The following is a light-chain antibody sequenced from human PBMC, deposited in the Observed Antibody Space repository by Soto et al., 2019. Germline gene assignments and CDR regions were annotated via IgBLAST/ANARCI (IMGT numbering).Light chain of an antibody. V-gene: IGLV2-14*03. Sequence: QSVLTQPASVSGSPGQSITISCNGTSADVGGYNYVSLYQQHPGKAPQLMIYDVSTRPSGVSNRFSGSKSGNTASLTISGLQADDEADYYCASQRSNRAVVFGGGTKLTVL. J-gene: IGLJ2*01. CDR1: SADVGGYNY. CDR2: DVS. CDR3: ASQRSNRAVV.